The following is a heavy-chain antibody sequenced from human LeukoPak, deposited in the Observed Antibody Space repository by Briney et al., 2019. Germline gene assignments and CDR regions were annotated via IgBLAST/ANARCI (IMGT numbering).Heavy chain of an antibody. Sequence: GGSLRLSCAASGFTFSNAWMSWVRQAPGKGLEWVGRIKSKTDGGTTDYAAPVKGRFTISRDDSKNTLYLQMNSLRAEDTAVYYCARDLPYSSGRGAFDIWGQGTMVTVSS. CDR1: GFTFSNAW. CDR3: ARDLPYSSGRGAFDI. V-gene: IGHV3-15*01. J-gene: IGHJ3*02. D-gene: IGHD6-19*01. CDR2: IKSKTDGGTT.